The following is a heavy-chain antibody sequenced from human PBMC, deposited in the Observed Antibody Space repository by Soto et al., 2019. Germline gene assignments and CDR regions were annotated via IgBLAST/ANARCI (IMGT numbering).Heavy chain of an antibody. CDR3: ARIAASGRGWDV. Sequence: EVQLVESGGGLVQPGGSLRLSCVDSGFTFSSYWMSWVRQAPVKGLEWVGNIKQDGSEENYADSVKGQFTISRDNAKNSMYLQMNSLRVEDTAVYYCARIAASGRGWDVWGQGTTVVVSS. CDR1: GFTFSSYW. D-gene: IGHD6-13*01. CDR2: IKQDGSEE. V-gene: IGHV3-7*01. J-gene: IGHJ6*02.